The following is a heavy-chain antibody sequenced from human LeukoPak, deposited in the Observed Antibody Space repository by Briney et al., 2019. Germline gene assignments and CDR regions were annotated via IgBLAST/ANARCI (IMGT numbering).Heavy chain of an antibody. V-gene: IGHV3-66*01. Sequence: PGGSLRLSCAASGLTVSSNYMSWVRQAPGKGLEWVSIIYSGGDTYYADSVKGRFTISRDNFKNTLYLQMNSLRADDTAMYYCATKKEEGYYFDFWGQGTLVTVSS. CDR1: GLTVSSNY. CDR3: ATKKEEGYYFDF. J-gene: IGHJ4*02. CDR2: IYSGGDT.